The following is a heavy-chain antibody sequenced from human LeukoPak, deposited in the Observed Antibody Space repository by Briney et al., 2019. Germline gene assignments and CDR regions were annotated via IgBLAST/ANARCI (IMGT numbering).Heavy chain of an antibody. CDR3: ARVTMIVAPPEGY. J-gene: IGHJ4*02. D-gene: IGHD3-22*01. V-gene: IGHV3-21*01. CDR1: GFTFSSYS. Sequence: GGSLRLSCAASGFTFSSYSMNWVRQAPGKGLEWVSSISSSSSYIYYADSVKGRFTISRDNAKNSLYLQMNSLRAEDTAVYYCARVTMIVAPPEGYWGQGTLVTVSS. CDR2: ISSSSSYI.